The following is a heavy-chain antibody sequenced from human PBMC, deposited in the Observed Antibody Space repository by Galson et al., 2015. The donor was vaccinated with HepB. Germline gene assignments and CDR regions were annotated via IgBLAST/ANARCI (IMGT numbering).Heavy chain of an antibody. D-gene: IGHD4-17*01. V-gene: IGHV4-59*08. CDR3: AKTTYGDRDY. J-gene: IGHJ4*02. CDR1: GGSISPYY. Sequence: ETLSLTCTVSGGSISPYYWSWIRQPPGKGLEWVGYIYYSGSTNYNPSLKSRVTISVDTSKNQFSLKLSSVTAADTAVYYCAKTTYGDRDYWGQGTLVTVSS. CDR2: IYYSGST.